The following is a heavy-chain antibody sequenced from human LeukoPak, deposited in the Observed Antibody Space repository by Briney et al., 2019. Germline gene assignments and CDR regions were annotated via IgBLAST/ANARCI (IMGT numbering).Heavy chain of an antibody. J-gene: IGHJ4*02. Sequence: GGSLRLSCAASGFTLRIYEMSWVRQAPGKGLEWVSYISSDGTIYNADSVRGRFTISRDNAKNSLHLQMNSLRVEDTAVYYCARGRTGSFYSDYWGQGTLDSVSS. CDR2: ISSDGTI. CDR1: GFTLRIYE. V-gene: IGHV3-48*03. CDR3: ARGRTGSFYSDY. D-gene: IGHD6-6*01.